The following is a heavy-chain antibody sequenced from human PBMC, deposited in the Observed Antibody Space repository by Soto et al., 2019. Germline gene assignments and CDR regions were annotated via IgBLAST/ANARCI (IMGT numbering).Heavy chain of an antibody. CDR1: GFTFSSYD. V-gene: IGHV3-13*05. Sequence: EVQLVESGGGLVQPGGSLRLSCAASGFTFSSYDMHWVRQATGKVLEWVSGIGTAGDPYYPGSVKGRFTISRENAKNSLYLQMNSRGAGDTAVYYCARGRGAVDVWGQGTTVTVSS. D-gene: IGHD3-16*01. J-gene: IGHJ6*02. CDR2: IGTAGDP. CDR3: ARGRGAVDV.